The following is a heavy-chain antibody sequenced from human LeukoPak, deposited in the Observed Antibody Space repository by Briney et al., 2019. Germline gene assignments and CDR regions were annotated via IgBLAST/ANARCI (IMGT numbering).Heavy chain of an antibody. D-gene: IGHD3-22*01. Sequence: SETLSLXCAVYGGSFSGYYWSWIRQPPGKGLEWIGEINHSGSTNYNPSLKSRVTISVDTSKNQFSLKLSSVTAADTAVYYCARFVPPDTRRRNYYDSSGYPKIDYWGQGTLVTVSS. CDR1: GGSFSGYY. J-gene: IGHJ4*02. V-gene: IGHV4-34*01. CDR2: INHSGST. CDR3: ARFVPPDTRRRNYYDSSGYPKIDY.